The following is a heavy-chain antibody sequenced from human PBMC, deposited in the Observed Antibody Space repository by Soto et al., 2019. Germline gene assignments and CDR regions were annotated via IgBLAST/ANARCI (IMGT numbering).Heavy chain of an antibody. CDR3: ARPSVDLYYYGMDV. CDR2: IYYSGST. V-gene: IGHV4-39*01. J-gene: IGHJ6*02. Sequence: SEALSLTCPVSVGSISSSSYYWCWIRQPPGKGLEWIGSIYYSGSTYYNPSLKSRVTISVDTSKNQFSLKLSSVTAADTAVYYCARPSVDLYYYGMDVWGQGTTVTVSS. CDR1: VGSISSSSYY.